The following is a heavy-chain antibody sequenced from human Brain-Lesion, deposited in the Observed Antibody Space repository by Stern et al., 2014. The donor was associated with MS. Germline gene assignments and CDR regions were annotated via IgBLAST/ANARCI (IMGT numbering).Heavy chain of an antibody. CDR2: PYWDDDK. V-gene: IGHV2-70*04. CDR3: ARQRLYYYGSGTEGGLNV. J-gene: IGHJ6*02. Sequence: ESGPALVKPTQTLTLTCTLSGVSLTSSGVRVSWIRQPPGKALEWLARPYWDDDKFYSTSLKTRLTISKDTSKNQVVLTMTNMDPADTATYYCARQRLYYYGSGTEGGLNVWGQGTTVTVSS. CDR1: GVSLTSSGVR. D-gene: IGHD3-10*01.